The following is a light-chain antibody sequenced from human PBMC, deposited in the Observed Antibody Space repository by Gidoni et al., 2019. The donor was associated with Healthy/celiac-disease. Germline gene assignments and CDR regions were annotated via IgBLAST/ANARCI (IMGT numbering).Light chain of an antibody. CDR3: QSYDSSLSGSVV. J-gene: IGLJ2*01. CDR1: SSNIGAGYY. V-gene: IGLV1-40*01. CDR2: GNR. Sequence: QSVLTQPRSVSGAPGQSVTISCTGSSSNIGAGYYVHWYQQLPGTAPKLLIYGNRNRPAGVPDRFSGSKSGTSASLAITWLQAEDEADYYCQSYDSSLSGSVVFGGGTTLTVL.